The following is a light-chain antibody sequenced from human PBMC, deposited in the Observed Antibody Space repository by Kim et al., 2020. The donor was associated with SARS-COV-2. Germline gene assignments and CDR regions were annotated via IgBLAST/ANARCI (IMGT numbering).Light chain of an antibody. J-gene: IGKJ1*01. Sequence: VLTQSPGTLSLSPGERATLSCRASQSVSRSYLAWYQQKPGQAPRLLVYGASTRAAGVPDRVSGSGAGTDFTLTISRLEPEDFAVYYCQQYGGSPWTFGQGTKVDIK. CDR3: QQYGGSPWT. V-gene: IGKV3-20*01. CDR2: GAS. CDR1: QSVSRSY.